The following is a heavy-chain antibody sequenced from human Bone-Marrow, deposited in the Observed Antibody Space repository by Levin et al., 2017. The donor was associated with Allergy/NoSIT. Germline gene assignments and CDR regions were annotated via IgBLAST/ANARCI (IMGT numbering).Heavy chain of an antibody. D-gene: IGHD4-23*01. J-gene: IGHJ6*03. CDR3: ARAIPSGGNSYYYYYMDV. V-gene: IGHV4-59*01. CDR1: GGSISSYY. Sequence: SCTVSGGSISSYYWTWIRQAPEKRLERIGYIYYNDKSNYNPSLKTRVSISIDTSKNLFSLSLSSVTAADSAIYYCARAIPSGGNSYYYYYMDVWGKGITVTVSS. CDR2: IYYNDKS.